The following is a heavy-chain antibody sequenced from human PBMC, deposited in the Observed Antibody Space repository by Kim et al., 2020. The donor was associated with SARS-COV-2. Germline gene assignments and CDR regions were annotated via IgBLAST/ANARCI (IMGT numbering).Heavy chain of an antibody. D-gene: IGHD2-2*01. CDR2: GGGEK. Sequence: GGGEKHCVDSVRGRFTISRDNAEKSLYLQMDSLRAEDTAVYYCASLKYDYWGRGALVTVSS. V-gene: IGHV3-7*01. J-gene: IGHJ4*02. CDR3: ASLKYDY.